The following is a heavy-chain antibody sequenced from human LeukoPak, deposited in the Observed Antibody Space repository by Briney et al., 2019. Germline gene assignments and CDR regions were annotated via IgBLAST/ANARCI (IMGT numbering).Heavy chain of an antibody. V-gene: IGHV3-7*01. CDR1: GLTLSDHW. CDR2: IKGDGSEK. J-gene: IGHJ5*02. CDR3: ARGHTILDP. Sequence: GGSLRLSCAASGLTLSDHWMSWVRQAPGKGLEGVANIKGDGSEKYYVDSVKGRFTISRDNAKNILYLQINSLRVEDTAVYYCARGHTILDPRGQGTLVTVSS.